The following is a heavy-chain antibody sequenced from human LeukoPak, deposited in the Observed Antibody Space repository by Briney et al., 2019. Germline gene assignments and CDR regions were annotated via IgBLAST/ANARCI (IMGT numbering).Heavy chain of an antibody. J-gene: IGHJ4*02. CDR1: GGSISPYY. V-gene: IGHV4-59*08. CDR2: IYYSGST. CDR3: ARHGGGGESYPRVYHY. D-gene: IGHD1-26*01. Sequence: PSETLSLTCTVSGGSISPYYWSWIRQPPGKGLEWIGYIYYSGSTNYNPSLNSRVTISVDTSKNQFSLKLSSMTAADAAVYYCARHGGGGESYPRVYHYWGRGNLVTVSS.